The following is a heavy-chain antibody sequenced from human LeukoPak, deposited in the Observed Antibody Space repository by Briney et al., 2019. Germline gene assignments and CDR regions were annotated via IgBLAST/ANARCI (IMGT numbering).Heavy chain of an antibody. Sequence: GGSLRLSCAASGFTFSSYDVHWVRQTIGKGLEWVSSIGIAGDTYYPGSVKGRFTISRENAKNSLYLQMNSLRAEDAAVYYCARASDSSGYYDYWGQGTLVTVSS. CDR3: ARASDSSGYYDY. V-gene: IGHV3-13*01. J-gene: IGHJ4*02. CDR1: GFTFSSYD. D-gene: IGHD3-22*01. CDR2: IGIAGDT.